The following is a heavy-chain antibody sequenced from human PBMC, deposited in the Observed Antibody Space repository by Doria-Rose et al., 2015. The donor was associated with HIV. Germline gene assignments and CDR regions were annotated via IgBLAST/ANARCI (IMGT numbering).Heavy chain of an antibody. V-gene: IGHV4-39*02. J-gene: IGHJ4*02. D-gene: IGHD3-22*01. Sequence: TCTVSGDSISSSTYYWGWVRQPPGKGLEWIGTVYYSGSAHSNPSLRSRVTVSVDTSKNHFSLILTSVTAADTAVYYCARGTHYYDTSGLYYFDSWGQGTLVTVSS. CDR1: GDSISSSTYY. CDR2: VYYSGSA. CDR3: ARGTHYYDTSGLYYFDS.